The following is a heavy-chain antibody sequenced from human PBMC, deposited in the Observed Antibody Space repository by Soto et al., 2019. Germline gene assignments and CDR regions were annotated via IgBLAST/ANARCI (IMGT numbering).Heavy chain of an antibody. J-gene: IGHJ3*02. CDR2: TRRNANGYTT. CDR3: TRGDNWNDGVSASDI. D-gene: IGHD1-20*01. CDR1: GFSFSDHD. V-gene: IGHV3-72*01. Sequence: EVQLVESGGGLVQPGGSLRLSCAASGFSFSDHDMDWVRQAPGKGLDWVGRTRRNANGYTTEYAASVKGRLTVSRDDSKTSLYLQMKNLKTEDTAGYYCTRGDNWNDGVSASDIWGQGTMVTVSS.